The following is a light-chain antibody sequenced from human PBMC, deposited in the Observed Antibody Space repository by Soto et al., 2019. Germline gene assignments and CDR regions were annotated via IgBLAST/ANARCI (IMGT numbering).Light chain of an antibody. CDR3: QQYATYWT. CDR2: KAS. V-gene: IGKV1-5*03. J-gene: IGKJ1*01. Sequence: DIQMTQSPSTLSASVGDRVTITCRASQSISPWLAWYQQIPGEAPKLLIYKASSLESWVPSRFSGSGSGTEFTLTSSSLQPDDVATYYGQQYATYWTFGQGTKVEIK. CDR1: QSISPW.